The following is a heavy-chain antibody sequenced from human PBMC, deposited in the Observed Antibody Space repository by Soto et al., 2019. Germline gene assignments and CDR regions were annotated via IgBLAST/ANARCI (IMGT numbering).Heavy chain of an antibody. Sequence: EVQLVESGGGLVQPGVSLRLSCAASGFTFSSYSMNWVRQAPGKGLEWVSYISSSSTIYYADSVKGRFTISRDNAKSSLYLQMNSLRDEDTAVYYCARGSTWGTAWFDPWGQGNLVTVSS. D-gene: IGHD3-16*01. J-gene: IGHJ5*02. CDR2: ISSSSTI. CDR1: GFTFSSYS. CDR3: ARGSTWGTAWFDP. V-gene: IGHV3-48*02.